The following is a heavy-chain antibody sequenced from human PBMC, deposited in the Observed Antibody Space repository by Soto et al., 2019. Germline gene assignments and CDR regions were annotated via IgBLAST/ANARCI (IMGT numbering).Heavy chain of an antibody. J-gene: IGHJ4*02. V-gene: IGHV3-30-3*01. Sequence: QVQLVESGGGVVQPGRSLRLSCAASGFTFSSYAMHWVRQAPGKGLEWVAVISYDGSNKYYADSVKGRFTISRDNSKNTLYLQMNSLRAEDTAVYYCARDREDCSSTSCSPTFDYWGQGTLVTVSS. CDR2: ISYDGSNK. CDR3: ARDREDCSSTSCSPTFDY. CDR1: GFTFSSYA. D-gene: IGHD2-2*01.